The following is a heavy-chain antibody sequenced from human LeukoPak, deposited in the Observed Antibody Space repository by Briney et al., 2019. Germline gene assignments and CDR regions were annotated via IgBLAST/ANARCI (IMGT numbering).Heavy chain of an antibody. Sequence: PSETLSLTCTVSGGSLISSRNYWGWIRQPPGKGLEWMGSIYYSGSTYYTPSLKARGTISIDTSNIQFSLRLRSVTAADTAVYYCARTRSDTVVVPPKNYFDYWGQGALVTVSS. CDR2: IYYSGST. CDR1: GGSLISSRNY. V-gene: IGHV4-39*01. D-gene: IGHD2-2*01. J-gene: IGHJ4*02. CDR3: ARTRSDTVVVPPKNYFDY.